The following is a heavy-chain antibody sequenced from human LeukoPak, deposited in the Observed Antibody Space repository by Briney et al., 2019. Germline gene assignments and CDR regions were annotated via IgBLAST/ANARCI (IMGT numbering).Heavy chain of an antibody. CDR1: GFTFSTYE. Sequence: PRGSLRLSCSASGFTFSTYEMSWVRQAPTRGLEWVSYISSTGSTIFYADSVKGRFTISRDNAKNSLYLQMNSLRVEDTAVYYCASRPPYGHWLVFDYWGQGALVTVSS. D-gene: IGHD6-19*01. CDR3: ASRPPYGHWLVFDY. CDR2: ISSTGSTI. V-gene: IGHV3-48*03. J-gene: IGHJ4*02.